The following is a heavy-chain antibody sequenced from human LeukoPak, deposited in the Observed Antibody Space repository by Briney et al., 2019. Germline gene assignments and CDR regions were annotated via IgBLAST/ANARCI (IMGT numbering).Heavy chain of an antibody. CDR3: ATDSMVRGVIAGLYYMDV. D-gene: IGHD3-10*01. Sequence: ASVKVSCKASGYTFTGYYMHWVRQAPGQGLEWMGWINPNSGGTIYAQKFQGRVTMTEDTSTDTAYMELSSLRSEDTAVYYCATDSMVRGVIAGLYYMDVWGKGTTVTISS. CDR2: INPNSGGT. CDR1: GYTFTGYY. V-gene: IGHV1-2*02. J-gene: IGHJ6*03.